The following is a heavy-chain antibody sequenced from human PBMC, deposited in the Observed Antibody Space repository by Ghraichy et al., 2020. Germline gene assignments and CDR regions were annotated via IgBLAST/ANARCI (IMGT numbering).Heavy chain of an antibody. J-gene: IGHJ5*01. Sequence: GGSLRLSCAASGFTFSIHSVNWVRQAPGKGLEWVANIDQDGTDRVYVTSVKGRFSISRDNAKNTVYLQMNRLRVEHTAVYYCARDSGEDYGGYGVYYYFCRGLDSWGQGTMVTVSS. CDR1: GFTFSIHS. CDR3: ARDSGEDYGGYGVYYYFCRGLDS. D-gene: IGHD4-17*01. V-gene: IGHV3-7*01. CDR2: IDQDGTDR.